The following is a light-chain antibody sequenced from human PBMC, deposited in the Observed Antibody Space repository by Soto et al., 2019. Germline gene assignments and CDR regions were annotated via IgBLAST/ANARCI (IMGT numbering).Light chain of an antibody. Sequence: DIQMTQSPFSLSSSVGDRVTITFRASQSISSYLNWYQQKPGKAPKLLIYAASSLQSGVPSRFSGSGSGTDFTLTISSLQPEDFATYYCRQSYSTPPGTFGQGTKVDIK. V-gene: IGKV1-39*01. CDR3: RQSYSTPPGT. J-gene: IGKJ1*01. CDR2: AAS. CDR1: QSISSY.